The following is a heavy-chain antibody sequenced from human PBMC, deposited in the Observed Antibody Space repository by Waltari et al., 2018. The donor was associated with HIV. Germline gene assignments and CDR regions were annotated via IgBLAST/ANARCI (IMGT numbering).Heavy chain of an antibody. Sequence: QVQLVESGGGLVKPGGSLRLSCAASGFTFSDYYMSWIRQAPGKGLDWVSYIMISGSTIFYADSGKGRFTISRDDAKNSLYLQMNSLRAEDTAVYYCARATLDGDRGYDIGYWGQGTLVTVSS. V-gene: IGHV3-11*01. J-gene: IGHJ4*02. D-gene: IGHD5-12*01. CDR2: IMISGSTI. CDR3: ARATLDGDRGYDIGY. CDR1: GFTFSDYY.